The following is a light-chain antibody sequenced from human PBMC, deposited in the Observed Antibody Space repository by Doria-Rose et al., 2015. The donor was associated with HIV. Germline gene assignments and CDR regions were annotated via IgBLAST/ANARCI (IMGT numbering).Light chain of an antibody. CDR3: QHFDKYFSWT. CDR1: QSISNW. J-gene: IGKJ1*01. CDR2: KAS. Sequence: DIQLAQSPSTLSASVGDRVTITCRASQSISNWLAWYQQKPGQAPKLLIYKASALQSGVPSRFRGSGSGTEFTLTINSLQPDDFATYYCQHFDKYFSWTFGLGTKVDIK. V-gene: IGKV1-5*03.